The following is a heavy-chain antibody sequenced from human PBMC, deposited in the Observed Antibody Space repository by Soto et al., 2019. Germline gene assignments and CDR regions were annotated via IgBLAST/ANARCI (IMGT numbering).Heavy chain of an antibody. Sequence: ASVKVSCKASGYTFTSYAMHWVRQAPGQRLEWMGWIDANSGSTKYSQKFQGWVTITRDTSISTAYMELSRLRSDDTAVYYCARDSGGYEPSFDYWGQGTLVTSPQ. CDR1: GYTFTSYA. CDR3: ARDSGGYEPSFDY. CDR2: IDANSGST. V-gene: IGHV1-2*04. J-gene: IGHJ4*02. D-gene: IGHD5-12*01.